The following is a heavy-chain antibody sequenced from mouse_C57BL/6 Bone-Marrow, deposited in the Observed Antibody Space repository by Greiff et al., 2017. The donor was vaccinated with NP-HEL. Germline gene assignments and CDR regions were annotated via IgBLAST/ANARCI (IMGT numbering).Heavy chain of an antibody. Sequence: EVQLQQSGPVLVKPGASVKMSCKASGYTFTDYYMNWVKQSHGKSLEWIGVINPYNGGTSYNQKFKGEATLTVDKSSSTAYMELNSLTSEDSAVYYCAAYDGYSYFDYWGQGTTLTVSS. V-gene: IGHV1-19*01. CDR3: AAYDGYSYFDY. D-gene: IGHD2-3*01. J-gene: IGHJ2*01. CDR2: INPYNGGT. CDR1: GYTFTDYY.